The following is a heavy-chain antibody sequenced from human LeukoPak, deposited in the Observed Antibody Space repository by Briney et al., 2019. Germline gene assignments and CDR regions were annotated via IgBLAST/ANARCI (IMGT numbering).Heavy chain of an antibody. CDR3: ARGPELERFDY. CDR2: IIPIFGTA. Sequence: GASGKVSCKASGGTFSSYAISWVRQAPGQGLEWMGGIIPIFGTANYAQKFLGRVTITTDESTSTAYMELSSLRSEDTAVYYCARGPELERFDYWGQGTLVTVSS. CDR1: GGTFSSYA. J-gene: IGHJ4*02. D-gene: IGHD1-1*01. V-gene: IGHV1-69*05.